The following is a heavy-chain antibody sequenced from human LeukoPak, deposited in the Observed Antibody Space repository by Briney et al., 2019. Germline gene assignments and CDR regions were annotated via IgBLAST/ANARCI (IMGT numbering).Heavy chain of an antibody. V-gene: IGHV1-2*02. Sequence: SVKVSCKASGYTFTAYYMHWVRQAPGQGFEWMGWINPNSGDTNYAQKFQGRVTMTRDTSITTAYMELSRLRSDDTAVYYCVRDGAFDIWGQGTMVTVSS. CDR1: GYTFTAYY. CDR2: INPNSGDT. J-gene: IGHJ3*02. CDR3: VRDGAFDI.